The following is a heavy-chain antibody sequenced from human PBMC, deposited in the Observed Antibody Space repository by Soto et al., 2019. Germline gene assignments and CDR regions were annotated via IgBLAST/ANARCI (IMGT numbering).Heavy chain of an antibody. CDR2: IYYSGRT. V-gene: IGHV4-28*01. Sequence: SETLSLTCAVSGYPISSSTSWGWVRQPPGKGLEWIGHIYYSGRTYYNPSLKSRVTMSVDTSKNQFSLKLSSVTAVDTAVYYCARKGEEGWFDPWGQGTLVTVSS. CDR1: GYPISSSTS. J-gene: IGHJ5*02. CDR3: ARKGEEGWFDP. D-gene: IGHD2-21*01.